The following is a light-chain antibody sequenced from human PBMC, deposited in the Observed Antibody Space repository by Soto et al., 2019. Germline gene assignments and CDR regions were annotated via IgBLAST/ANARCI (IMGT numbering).Light chain of an antibody. Sequence: QSALTQPPSASRSPGQSVTISCTGTSSDVGGYKYVSWYQQHPGKAAKLMIFEVNKRPSGVPDRFSGSKSGNTASLTVSGLQAEDEADYYCSSYAGINNLGVFGTGTKVTVL. CDR3: SSYAGINNLGV. V-gene: IGLV2-8*02. CDR2: EVN. CDR1: SSDVGGYKY. J-gene: IGLJ1*01.